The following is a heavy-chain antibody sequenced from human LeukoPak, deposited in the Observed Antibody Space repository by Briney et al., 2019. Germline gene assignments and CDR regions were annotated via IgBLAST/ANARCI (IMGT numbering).Heavy chain of an antibody. CDR1: GYTFTGYY. Sequence: ASVKVSCKASGYTFTGYYMHWVRQAPGQGLEWMGWINPNSGGTNYAQKFQGRVTMTRDTSISTAYMELSRLRSEDTAVYYCARGPWYQLLSDDAFDIWGQGTMVTVSS. CDR2: INPNSGGT. D-gene: IGHD2-2*01. CDR3: ARGPWYQLLSDDAFDI. J-gene: IGHJ3*02. V-gene: IGHV1-2*02.